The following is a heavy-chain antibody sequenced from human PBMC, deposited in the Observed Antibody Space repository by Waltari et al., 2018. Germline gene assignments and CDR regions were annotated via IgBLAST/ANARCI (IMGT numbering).Heavy chain of an antibody. CDR3: ARQGIAVAGTDY. J-gene: IGHJ4*02. CDR2: INHKGST. Sequence: QVQLQQWGAGLLKPSETLSLTCAVYGGSFSGYYWSWIRQPPGKGLEWIGEINHKGSTNYNPSLKSRFTISVDTSKNQFSLKLSSVTAADTAVYYCARQGIAVAGTDYWGQGTLVTVSS. CDR1: GGSFSGYY. D-gene: IGHD6-19*01. V-gene: IGHV4-34*01.